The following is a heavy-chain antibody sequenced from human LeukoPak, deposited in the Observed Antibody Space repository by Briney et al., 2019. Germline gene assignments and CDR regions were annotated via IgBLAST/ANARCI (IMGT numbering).Heavy chain of an antibody. CDR2: MNPNSGNT. J-gene: IGHJ4*02. D-gene: IGHD1-26*01. CDR3: ARDKDGSYYGTYYFDY. Sequence: ASVKVSCKASGYTFTSYDINWVRQATGQGLEWMGWMNPNSGNTGYAQKFQGRVTMTRNTSISTAYMELSSLRSEDTAVYYCARDKDGSYYGTYYFDYWGQGTLVTVSS. V-gene: IGHV1-8*01. CDR1: GYTFTSYD.